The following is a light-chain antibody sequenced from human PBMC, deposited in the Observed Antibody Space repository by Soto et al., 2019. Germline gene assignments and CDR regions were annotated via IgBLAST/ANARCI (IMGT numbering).Light chain of an antibody. CDR2: ENN. Sequence: QSVLTQPPSVSAAPGQKVTISCSGSSSNIGNNYVSWYQQLPGTAPKLLIFENNKRPSGIPDRFSASKSGTSATLAITGLQTGDAADYYCGPWDNRLSLPYVFGTGPKVPVL. CDR3: GPWDNRLSLPYV. J-gene: IGLJ1*01. V-gene: IGLV1-51*02. CDR1: SSNIGNNY.